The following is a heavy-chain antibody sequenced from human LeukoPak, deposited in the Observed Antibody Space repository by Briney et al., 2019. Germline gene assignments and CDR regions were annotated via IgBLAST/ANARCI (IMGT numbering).Heavy chain of an antibody. CDR2: ITGSGAYR. J-gene: IGHJ3*02. Sequence: GGSLRLSCAASGFTFSSYAMNWVSQAPGKGLEWVSVITGSGAYRYYADSVKGRFTISRDNSKNTLYLQMNSLRAEDTAVYYCAKETSRAFDIWGQGTMVTVSS. CDR1: GFTFSSYA. V-gene: IGHV3-23*01. CDR3: AKETSRAFDI.